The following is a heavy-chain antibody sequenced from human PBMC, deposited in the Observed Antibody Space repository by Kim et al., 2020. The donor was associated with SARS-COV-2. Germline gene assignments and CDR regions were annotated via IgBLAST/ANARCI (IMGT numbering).Heavy chain of an antibody. CDR3: ARSDWSGSYSPHYFNH. D-gene: IGHD1-26*01. J-gene: IGHJ4*02. CDR1: GGSISSSGYY. Sequence: SETLSLTCTVSGGSISSSGYYWGWIRQPPGKGLEWIGSMYYSDITYYNPSLKSRVTISADTSKNQLSLKLSSATAADTAVYYCARSDWSGSYSPHYFNHWGQGALVTVSS. V-gene: IGHV4-39*01. CDR2: MYYSDIT.